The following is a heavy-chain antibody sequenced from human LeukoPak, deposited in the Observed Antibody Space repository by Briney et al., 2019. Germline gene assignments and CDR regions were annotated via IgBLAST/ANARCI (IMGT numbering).Heavy chain of an antibody. V-gene: IGHV3-23*01. Sequence: GGSLRLSCAASGFTFSSYAMSWVRQAPGKGLEWVSAISGTGGRTYYADSVKGRFTISGDYSKNTLNLQMNSLRAEDTAVYYCAKSGRVFDTSGYYWFPNWGQGILVTVSS. D-gene: IGHD3-22*01. CDR2: ISGTGGRT. CDR3: AKSGRVFDTSGYYWFPN. CDR1: GFTFSSYA. J-gene: IGHJ4*02.